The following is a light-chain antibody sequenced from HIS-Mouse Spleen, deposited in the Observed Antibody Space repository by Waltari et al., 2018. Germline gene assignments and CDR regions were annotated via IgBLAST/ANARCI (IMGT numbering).Light chain of an antibody. J-gene: IGLJ2*01. CDR2: EDS. V-gene: IGLV3-10*01. Sequence: SYDLTQPPSVSVSPGQTARITCSGDALPKKYAYWYQQKSGQAPVLVIYEDSKRPSGIPERFAGSRSGTMATLTISGAQVEDEADYYCYSTDSSGNHRVFGGGTKLTVL. CDR1: ALPKKY. CDR3: YSTDSSGNHRV.